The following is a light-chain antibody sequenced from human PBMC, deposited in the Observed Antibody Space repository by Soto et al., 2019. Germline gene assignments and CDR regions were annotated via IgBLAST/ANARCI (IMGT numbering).Light chain of an antibody. CDR2: DVS. CDR3: SSYTSSSTLYV. V-gene: IGLV2-14*01. J-gene: IGLJ1*01. Sequence: QSVLTQPASVSGSPGQSITISCTGTSSEVGGYNYVSWYQQHPGKAPKLMIYDVSNRPSGVSNSFSGSKSGNTASLTISGLQAEDEADYYCSSYTSSSTLYVFGTGTKVTVL. CDR1: SSEVGGYNY.